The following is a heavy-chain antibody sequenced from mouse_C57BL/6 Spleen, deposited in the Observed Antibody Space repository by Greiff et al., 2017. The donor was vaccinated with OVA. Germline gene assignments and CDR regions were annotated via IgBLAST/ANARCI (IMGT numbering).Heavy chain of an antibody. Sequence: EVMLVESGGGLVKPGGSLKLSCAASGFTFSSYAMSWVRQTPEKRLEWVATISDGGSYTYYPDNVKGRFTISRDNAKNNLYLQMSHLKSEDTAMYYCAREGLGGYSLFAYWGQGTLVTVSA. CDR3: AREGLGGYSLFAY. D-gene: IGHD2-3*01. CDR2: ISDGGSYT. CDR1: GFTFSSYA. J-gene: IGHJ3*01. V-gene: IGHV5-4*01.